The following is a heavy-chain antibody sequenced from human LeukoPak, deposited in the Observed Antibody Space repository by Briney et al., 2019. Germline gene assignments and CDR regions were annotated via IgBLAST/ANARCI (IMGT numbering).Heavy chain of an antibody. CDR1: GFTFSNYG. CDR3: ARVFGDRAYFDY. CDR2: IWYDGSDK. J-gene: IGHJ4*02. V-gene: IGHV3-33*01. Sequence: GGSLRLSCAASGFTFSNYGMHWVRHAPGKGLEWVAVIWYDGSDKYYVDSVKGRFTISRDNSKNTLYLQMDGLRAEDTAVYYCARVFGDRAYFDYWGQGAQVTVSS. D-gene: IGHD3-16*01.